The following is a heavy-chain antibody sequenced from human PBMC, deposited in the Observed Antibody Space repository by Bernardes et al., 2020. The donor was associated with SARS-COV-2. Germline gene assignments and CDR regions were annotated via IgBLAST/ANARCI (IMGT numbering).Heavy chain of an antibody. CDR3: ARSDLTHGTHS. CDR2: IYHSGTT. J-gene: IGHJ4*02. D-gene: IGHD7-27*01. Sequence: SETLSLTCNVSGYSINSGYYWGWIRQSPGTGLQWIGIIYHSGTTYYNPSLKSLVTVSVDTSKNQFSLRVNSVTAADTAAYYWARSDLTHGTHSWGQGILVSASS. CDR1: GYSINSGYY. V-gene: IGHV4-38-2*02.